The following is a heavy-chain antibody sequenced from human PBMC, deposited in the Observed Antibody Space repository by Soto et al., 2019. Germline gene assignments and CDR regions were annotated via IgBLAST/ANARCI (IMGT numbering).Heavy chain of an antibody. CDR1: GYTFTRSG. CDR2: INPSGGST. V-gene: IGHV1-46*01. Sequence: ASVKVSCKASGYTFTRSGISWVRQAPGQGLEWMGIINPSGGSTRYAQKFQGRVTMTRDTSTSTVYMELSSLRSEDTAVYYCARGLIYDSSGYYFDYWGQGTLVTVSS. D-gene: IGHD3-22*01. J-gene: IGHJ4*02. CDR3: ARGLIYDSSGYYFDY.